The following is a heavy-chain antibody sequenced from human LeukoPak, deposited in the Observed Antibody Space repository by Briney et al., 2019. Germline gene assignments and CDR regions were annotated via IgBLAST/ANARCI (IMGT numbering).Heavy chain of an antibody. V-gene: IGHV3-11*01. J-gene: IGHJ4*02. D-gene: IGHD4-17*01. CDR3: ARDRGTVTTRLPIDY. Sequence: GGSLRLSCAASGFTFSDYYMSWIRQAPGKGLGWVSYISSSGSTIYYADSVKGRFTISRDNAKNSLYLQMNSLRAEDTAVYYCARDRGTVTTRLPIDYWGQGTLVTVSS. CDR2: ISSSGSTI. CDR1: GFTFSDYY.